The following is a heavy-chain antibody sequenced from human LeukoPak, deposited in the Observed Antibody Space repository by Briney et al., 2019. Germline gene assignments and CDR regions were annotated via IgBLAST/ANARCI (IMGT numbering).Heavy chain of an antibody. D-gene: IGHD6-25*01. CDR3: AREAARESWFDP. V-gene: IGHV4-59*01. J-gene: IGHJ5*02. Sequence: SETLSLTCTVSGGSISSYYWSWIRQPPGKGLEWIGYIYYSGSTNYNPSLESRVTISVDTSKNQFSLKLSSVTAADTAVYYCAREAARESWFDPWGQGTLVTVST. CDR2: IYYSGST. CDR1: GGSISSYY.